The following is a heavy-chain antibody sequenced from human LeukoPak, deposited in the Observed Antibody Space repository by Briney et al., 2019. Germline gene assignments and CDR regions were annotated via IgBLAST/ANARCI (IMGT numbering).Heavy chain of an antibody. CDR1: GYSISSIHC. V-gene: IGHV4-38-2*02. CDR2: ICQSGST. Sequence: SETLSLTCTVSGYSISSIHCWGWIRQPPGKGLEWIGNICQSGSTYYSPSLKSRVILSLDTSKNQFSLRLSSVTAADTAVYYCARVCCYFDSGCKPNWFDPWGQGTLVTVPS. D-gene: IGHD3-9*01. CDR3: ARVCCYFDSGCKPNWFDP. J-gene: IGHJ5*02.